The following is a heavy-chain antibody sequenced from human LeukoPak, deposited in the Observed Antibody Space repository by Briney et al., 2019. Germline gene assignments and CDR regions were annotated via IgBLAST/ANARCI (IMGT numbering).Heavy chain of an antibody. CDR3: ARSHDHLWGNYPDY. V-gene: IGHV4/OR15-8*01. CDR2: IHHDGRI. CDR1: GGSIDSTNW. D-gene: IGHD3-16*02. J-gene: IGHJ4*02. Sequence: KTSETLSLTCDVSGGSIDSTNWWNWVRQPPGKGLEWIGEIHHDGRINYNPSLKSRVTLSVDKSKNQFSLGLNSVTAADTAMYYCARSHDHLWGNYPDYWGQGTLVTVSS.